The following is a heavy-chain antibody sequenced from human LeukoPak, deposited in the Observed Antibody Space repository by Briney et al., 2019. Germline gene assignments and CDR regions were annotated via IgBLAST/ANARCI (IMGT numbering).Heavy chain of an antibody. J-gene: IGHJ6*02. D-gene: IGHD5-18*01. Sequence: ASVKVSCKASGYTFTGYYMHWVRQAPGQGLERMGWINPNSGGTNYAQKFQGRVTMTRDTSISTAYMELSRLRSDDTAVYYCARADTWIQLWFQSTYYYHGMDVWGQGTTVTVSS. V-gene: IGHV1-2*02. CDR3: ARADTWIQLWFQSTYYYHGMDV. CDR1: GYTFTGYY. CDR2: INPNSGGT.